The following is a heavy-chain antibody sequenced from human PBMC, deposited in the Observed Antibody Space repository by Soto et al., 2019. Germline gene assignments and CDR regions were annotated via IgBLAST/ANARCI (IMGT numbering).Heavy chain of an antibody. J-gene: IGHJ6*02. V-gene: IGHV3-23*01. D-gene: IGHD4-17*01. CDR3: AKDSNYGAYYYYGMDV. CDR2: ISGSGGST. Sequence: EVQLLESGGGLVQPGGSLRLSCAASGFTFSSYAMSWVRQAPGKGLEWVSAISGSGGSTYYADSVKGRFTISRDNSKNTLYLQMNRLRAEDTAVYYCAKDSNYGAYYYYGMDVWGQGTTVTVSS. CDR1: GFTFSSYA.